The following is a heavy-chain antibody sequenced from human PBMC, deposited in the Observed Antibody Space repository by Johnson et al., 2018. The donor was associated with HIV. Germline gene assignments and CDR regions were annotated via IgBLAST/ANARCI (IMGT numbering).Heavy chain of an antibody. J-gene: IGHJ3*02. Sequence: VQLVESGGGLVQPGRSLRLSCAASGFTFDDYAMHWVRQAPGKGLEWVSGISWNSGSIGYADSVKGRFTISRDNAKNSLYLQMNSLRAEDTALYYWSGSYSQLDAFDIWGQGTMVTVSS. CDR1: GFTFDDYA. CDR2: ISWNSGSI. D-gene: IGHD1-26*01. CDR3: SGSYSQLDAFDI. V-gene: IGHV3-9*01.